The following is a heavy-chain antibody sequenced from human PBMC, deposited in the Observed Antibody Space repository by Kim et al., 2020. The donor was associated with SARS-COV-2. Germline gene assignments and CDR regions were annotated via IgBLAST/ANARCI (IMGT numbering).Heavy chain of an antibody. CDR2: VSYSGNT. CDR1: GGSITSSY. V-gene: IGHV4-59*13. Sequence: SETLSLSCTVSGGSITSSYWSWVRQPPGKGLEWIGYVSYSGNTKYSSSLKSRVSMSVDTSKNQSSLKLNSVTAADTAVYYCAKVGTSAIRYAMDVWGQG. CDR3: AKVGTSAIRYAMDV. J-gene: IGHJ6*02.